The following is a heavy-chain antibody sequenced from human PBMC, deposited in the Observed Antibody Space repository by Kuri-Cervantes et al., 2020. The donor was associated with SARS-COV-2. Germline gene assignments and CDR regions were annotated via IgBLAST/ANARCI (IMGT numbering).Heavy chain of an antibody. D-gene: IGHD2-2*01. J-gene: IGHJ6*02. CDR2: ISSSSSYI. CDR3: ARDSSIVVGRKGYYGMDV. V-gene: IGHV3-21*01. CDR1: GFTFSSYS. Sequence: GESLKISCAASGFTFSSYSMNWVRQALGKGLEWVSSISSSSSYIYYADSVKGRFTISRDNAKNSLYLQMNSLRVEDTAVYYCARDSSIVVGRKGYYGMDVWGQGTTVTVSS.